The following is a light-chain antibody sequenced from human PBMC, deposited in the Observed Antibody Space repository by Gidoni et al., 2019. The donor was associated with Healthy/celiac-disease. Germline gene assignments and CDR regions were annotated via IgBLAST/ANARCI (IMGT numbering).Light chain of an antibody. CDR2: QDS. CDR1: KLGDKY. V-gene: IGLV3-1*01. CDR3: QAWDSSTAHVV. J-gene: IGLJ2*01. Sequence: SYELTQPPSVSVSPGQTASITCSGAKLGDKYACWSQQKPGQSPVLVIYQDSKRPSGIPERFSGSNSGNTATLTISGTQAMDEADYYCQAWDSSTAHVVFGGGTKLTVL.